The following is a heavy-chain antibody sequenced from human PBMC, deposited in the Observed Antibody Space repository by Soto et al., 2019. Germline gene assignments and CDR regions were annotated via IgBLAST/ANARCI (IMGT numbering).Heavy chain of an antibody. CDR3: IRYYDRSGSIDY. CDR2: IRSKANSYAT. D-gene: IGHD3-22*01. Sequence: EVQLVEAGGGLVQPGGSLKLSCAASGFTFSVSVMHWVRQASGKGLEWVGRIRSKANSYATAYAASVNGRFTISMDVSKSMAYPQMNSLNTEDPAVDEGIRYYDRSGSIDYWGQGTLVTVSS. V-gene: IGHV3-73*02. J-gene: IGHJ4*02. CDR1: GFTFSVSV.